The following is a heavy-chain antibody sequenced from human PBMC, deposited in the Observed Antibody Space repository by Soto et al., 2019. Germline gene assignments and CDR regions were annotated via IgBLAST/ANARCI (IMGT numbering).Heavy chain of an antibody. V-gene: IGHV3-21*06. D-gene: IGHD2-21*01. Sequence: EVQLVESGGGQVKAGGSLRLFCTASGFTFRNYNMNWVRQAPGKGLEWVSSISTGGAYMFYADSVKGRFTISRDNAQNSLFLQIDSPRAEDTAVYYCARDIASPGGDYFDSWGQGTLVTVSS. CDR2: ISTGGAYM. CDR1: GFTFRNYN. J-gene: IGHJ4*02. CDR3: ARDIASPGGDYFDS.